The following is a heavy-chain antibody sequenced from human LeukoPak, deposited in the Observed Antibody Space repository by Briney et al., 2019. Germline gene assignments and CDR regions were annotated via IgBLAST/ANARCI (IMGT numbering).Heavy chain of an antibody. CDR2: FYPEDGET. CDR1: GYTLTELS. CDR3: ATGDVVVPAALSYYYGSGRGRYYYGMDV. Sequence: ASVTVSCKVSGYTLTELSMHWVRQAPGKGLEWMGGFYPEDGETIYAQKFQGRVTMTEDTSTDTAYMELSSLRSEDTAVYYCATGDVVVPAALSYYYGSGRGRYYYGMDVWGQGTTVTVSS. J-gene: IGHJ6*02. V-gene: IGHV1-24*01. D-gene: IGHD2-2*01.